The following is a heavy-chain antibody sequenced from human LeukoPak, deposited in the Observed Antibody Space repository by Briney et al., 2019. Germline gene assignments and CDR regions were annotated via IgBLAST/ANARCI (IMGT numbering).Heavy chain of an antibody. D-gene: IGHD3-10*01. CDR2: ISSSSDYI. J-gene: IGHJ4*02. V-gene: IGHV3-21*01. Sequence: AGGSLRLSCAASGFTFSSYSMNWVRRAPGKGLEWVSCISSSSDYISYADSVKGRFTISRDNAKNSLFLQMNSLRAEDTAVYYCARGRTMGDYWGQGTLVTVSS. CDR1: GFTFSSYS. CDR3: ARGRTMGDY.